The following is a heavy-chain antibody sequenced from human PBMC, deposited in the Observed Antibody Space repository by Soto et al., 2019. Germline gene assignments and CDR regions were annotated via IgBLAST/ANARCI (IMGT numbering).Heavy chain of an antibody. CDR3: ASSDCGGDCIDY. J-gene: IGHJ4*02. CDR2: IYYSGST. V-gene: IGHV4-39*01. Sequence: SETLSLTCTVSGGSISSSSYYWGWIRQPPGKGLEWIGSIYYSGSTYYNPSLKSRVTISVDTSKNQFSLKLSSVTAADTAVYYCASSDCGGDCIDYWGQGTLVTVSS. CDR1: GGSISSSSYY. D-gene: IGHD2-21*02.